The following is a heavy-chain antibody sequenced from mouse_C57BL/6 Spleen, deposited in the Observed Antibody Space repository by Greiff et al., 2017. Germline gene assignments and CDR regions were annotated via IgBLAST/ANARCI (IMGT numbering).Heavy chain of an antibody. V-gene: IGHV1-64*01. CDR2: IHPNSGST. CDR3: ARREGLYDYDEEYYYAMDY. Sequence: QVQLQQPGAELVKPGASVKLSCKASGYTFTSYWMHWVKQRPGQGLEWIGMIHPNSGSTNYNEKFKSKATLTVDKSSSTAYMQLSSLTSEDSAVYYCARREGLYDYDEEYYYAMDYWGQGTSVTVSS. D-gene: IGHD2-4*01. J-gene: IGHJ4*01. CDR1: GYTFTSYW.